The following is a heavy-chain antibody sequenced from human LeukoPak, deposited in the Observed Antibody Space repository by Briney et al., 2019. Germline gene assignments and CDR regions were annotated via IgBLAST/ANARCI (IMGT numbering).Heavy chain of an antibody. V-gene: IGHV3-74*01. Sequence: GSLRLTCAASGFTFSSYWMHWVRQAPGKGLVWVSRIKSDGSSTSYAESAKGRFTISRDNAKNSLYLQMNSLRADDTAVYYCARVYTDNGDYRDAFDIWGQETMVTVSS. J-gene: IGHJ3*02. CDR2: IKSDGSST. CDR1: GFTFSSYW. CDR3: ARVYTDNGDYRDAFDI. D-gene: IGHD4-17*01.